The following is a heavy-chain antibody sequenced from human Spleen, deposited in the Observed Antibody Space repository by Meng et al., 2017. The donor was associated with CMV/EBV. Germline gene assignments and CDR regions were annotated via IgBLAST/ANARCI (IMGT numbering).Heavy chain of an antibody. V-gene: IGHV4-34*01. CDR3: ARGRPAATRRGWFDP. D-gene: IGHD2-15*01. Sequence: VYGGSFSGYYRSWIRQPPGKGLEWIGEINHSGSTNYNPSLKSRVTISVDTSKNQFSLKLSSVTAADTAVYYCARGRPAATRRGWFDPWGQGTLVTVSS. CDR2: INHSGST. J-gene: IGHJ5*02. CDR1: GGSFSGYY.